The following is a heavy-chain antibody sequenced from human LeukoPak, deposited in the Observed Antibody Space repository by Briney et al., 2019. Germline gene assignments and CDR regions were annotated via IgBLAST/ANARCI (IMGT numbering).Heavy chain of an antibody. V-gene: IGHV3-21*04. CDR2: ISSSSSYI. CDR3: ARVRGTFPLERQPTSYYYYMDV. J-gene: IGHJ6*03. D-gene: IGHD1-1*01. CDR1: GFTFSSYA. Sequence: GGSLRLSCAASGFTFSSYAMSWVRQAPGKGLEWVSSISSSSSYIYYADSVKGRFTISRDNAKNSLYLQMNSLRADDTAVYYCARVRGTFPLERQPTSYYYYMDVWGKGTTVTVSS.